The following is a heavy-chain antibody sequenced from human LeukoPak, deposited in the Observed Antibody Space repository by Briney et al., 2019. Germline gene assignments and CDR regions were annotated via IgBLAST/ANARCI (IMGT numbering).Heavy chain of an antibody. J-gene: IGHJ4*02. CDR2: IYHSGST. V-gene: IGHV4-30-2*01. CDR3: ARDYVWGSYRYFDS. D-gene: IGHD3-16*02. CDR1: GGSISSGGYS. Sequence: SETLSLTCAVSGGSISSGGYSWSWIRQPPGKGLEWIGYIYHSGSTYYNPSLKSRVTISVDRSKNQFSLKLSSVTAADTAVYYCARDYVWGSYRYFDSWGQGTLVTVSS.